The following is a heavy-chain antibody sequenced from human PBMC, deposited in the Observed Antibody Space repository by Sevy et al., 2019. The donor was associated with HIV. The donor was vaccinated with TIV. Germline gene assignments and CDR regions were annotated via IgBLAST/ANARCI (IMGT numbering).Heavy chain of an antibody. CDR1: GGSISSGGYY. V-gene: IGHV4-31*03. D-gene: IGHD6-6*01. CDR2: IFFSGTT. J-gene: IGHJ4*02. Sequence: SETLSLTCTVSGGSISSGGYYWSWIRQHPGKDLEWIGHIFFSGTTHYNPSLKSRVTISVDTSQSQFSLKLTSVTAADTAVYYCARGQLAPYFDYWGQGTLVTVSS. CDR3: ARGQLAPYFDY.